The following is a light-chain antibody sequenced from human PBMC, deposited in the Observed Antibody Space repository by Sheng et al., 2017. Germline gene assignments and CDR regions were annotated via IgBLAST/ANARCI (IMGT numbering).Light chain of an antibody. CDR1: SGDIGGYSY. J-gene: IGLJ2*01. V-gene: IGLV2-14*03. CDR2: DVA. Sequence: QSALTQPASVSGSPGQSITISCTETSGDIGGYSYVSWYQQYLGKAPKLIIYDVANRPSGVSDRFSGSKSGNSASLTISGLQAEDEATYYCSSYTSGTTLMVFGGGTKVSVL. CDR3: SSYTSGTTLMV.